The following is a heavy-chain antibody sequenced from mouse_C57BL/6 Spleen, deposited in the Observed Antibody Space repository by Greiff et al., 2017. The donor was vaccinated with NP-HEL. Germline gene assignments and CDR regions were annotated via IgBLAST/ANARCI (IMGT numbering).Heavy chain of an antibody. J-gene: IGHJ1*03. CDR3: TGFNWDYWYFDV. CDR2: IRLKSDNYAT. Sequence: EVQLQESGGGLVQPGGSMKLSCVASGFTFSNYWMNWVRQSPEKGLEWVAQIRLKSDNYATHYAESVKGRFTISRDDSKSSVYLQMNNLRAEDTGIYYCTGFNWDYWYFDVWGTGTTVTVSS. CDR1: GFTFSNYW. D-gene: IGHD4-1*01. V-gene: IGHV6-3*01.